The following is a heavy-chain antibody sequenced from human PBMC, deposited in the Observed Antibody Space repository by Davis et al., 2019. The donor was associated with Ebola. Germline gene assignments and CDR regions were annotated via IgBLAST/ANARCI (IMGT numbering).Heavy chain of an antibody. J-gene: IGHJ6*02. Sequence: GESLKISCAASGFPFSSYTMHWVRQAPGKGLEWVAVISYDGSNKYYADSVKGRFTISRDKSKNKLYLQMNSLRVEDTAVYYCARGWELLDYHYGMDVWGQGTTVIVSS. CDR2: ISYDGSNK. CDR3: ARGWELLDYHYGMDV. CDR1: GFPFSSYT. D-gene: IGHD1-26*01. V-gene: IGHV3-30-3*01.